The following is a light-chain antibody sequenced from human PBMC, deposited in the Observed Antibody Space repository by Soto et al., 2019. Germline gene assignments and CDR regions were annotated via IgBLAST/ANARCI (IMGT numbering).Light chain of an antibody. V-gene: IGKV1-39*01. CDR1: QSISSW. CDR3: QQSYITPRT. J-gene: IGKJ1*01. CDR2: DAS. Sequence: DIQMTQSPSTLSASVGDRVTITCRASQSISSWLAWYQQKPGKAPKLLIYDASSLQSGVPSRFSGSGSGTEFTLTISALQPEDFATYFCQQSYITPRTFGQGTKVDI.